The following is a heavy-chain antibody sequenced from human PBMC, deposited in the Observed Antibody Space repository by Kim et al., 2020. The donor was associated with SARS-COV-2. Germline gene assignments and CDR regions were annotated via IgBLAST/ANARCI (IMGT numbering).Heavy chain of an antibody. CDR1: GFTVSSNY. J-gene: IGHJ6*02. V-gene: IGHV3-66*01. D-gene: IGHD2-2*01. CDR3: ARDPSYCSSTSCYVGIAYYYGMDV. Sequence: GGSLRLSCAASGFTVSSNYMSWVRQAPGKGLEWVSVIYSGGSTYYADSVKGRFTISRDNSKNTLYLQMNSLRAEDTAVYYCARDPSYCSSTSCYVGIAYYYGMDVWGQGTTVTVSS. CDR2: IYSGGST.